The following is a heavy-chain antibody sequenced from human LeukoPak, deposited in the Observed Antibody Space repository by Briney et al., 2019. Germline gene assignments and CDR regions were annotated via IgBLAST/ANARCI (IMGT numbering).Heavy chain of an antibody. Sequence: PSETLSLTCTVSGGSISSSSYYWGWLRQPPGKGLEWIGSIYYSGSTYYNPSLKSRVTISVDTSKNQFSLKLSSVTAADTAVYYCARPATPGVFYYYMDVWGKGTTVTVSS. D-gene: IGHD6-13*01. J-gene: IGHJ6*03. CDR1: GGSISSSSYY. V-gene: IGHV4-39*01. CDR3: ARPATPGVFYYYMDV. CDR2: IYYSGST.